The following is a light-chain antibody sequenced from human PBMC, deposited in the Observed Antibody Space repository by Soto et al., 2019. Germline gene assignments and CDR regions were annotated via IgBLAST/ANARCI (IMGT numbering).Light chain of an antibody. V-gene: IGLV1-47*01. J-gene: IGLJ3*02. Sequence: QSVLTQPPSASGTPGQRVTISCTGSSSDIGSNYVYWYQQLPEMAPKLLIYKNDQRPSGISERFSGSKSSTSASLAISGLRTEDEANYYCASWDDTLSGRVFGGGTKVTVL. CDR3: ASWDDTLSGRV. CDR2: KND. CDR1: SSDIGSNY.